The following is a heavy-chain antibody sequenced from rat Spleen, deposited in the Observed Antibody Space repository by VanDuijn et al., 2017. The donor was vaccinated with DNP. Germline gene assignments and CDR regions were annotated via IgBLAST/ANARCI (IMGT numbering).Heavy chain of an antibody. Sequence: EVLLVESGGGLVHPGRSLTLSCVASGFTFNNYWMTWIRQAPGKGPEWVASITNTGGSTYYPDSVKGRFTISRDNAKSTLYLQMNSLRSEDTATYYCAGRPPPTRGPFDYWGQGITVTVSS. J-gene: IGHJ2*01. CDR3: AGRPPPTRGPFDY. D-gene: IGHD1-4*01. V-gene: IGHV5-31*01. CDR2: ITNTGGST. CDR1: GFTFNNYW.